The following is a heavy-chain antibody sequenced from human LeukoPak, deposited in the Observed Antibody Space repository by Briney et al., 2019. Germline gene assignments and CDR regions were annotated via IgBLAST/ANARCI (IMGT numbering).Heavy chain of an antibody. V-gene: IGHV1-46*01. J-gene: IGHJ4*02. Sequence: ASVKVSCEASGYTFTSYYMHWVRQAPGQGLEWMGIINPSGGSTSYAQKFQGRVTMTRDTSTSTVYMELGSLRSEDTAVYYCARDGPYMVATRGTLDYWGQGTLVTVSS. CDR1: GYTFTSYY. CDR2: INPSGGST. CDR3: ARDGPYMVATRGTLDY. D-gene: IGHD5-12*01.